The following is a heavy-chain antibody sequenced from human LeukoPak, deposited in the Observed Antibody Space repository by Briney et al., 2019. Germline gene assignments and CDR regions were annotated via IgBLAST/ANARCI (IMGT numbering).Heavy chain of an antibody. V-gene: IGHV4-34*01. CDR2: INHSGST. D-gene: IGHD2/OR15-2a*01. CDR3: ARGRNFDP. Sequence: SETLSLTCTVYGGSFSGYYWSWIRQPPGKGLEWIGEINHSGSTNYNPSLKSRVTISVDTSKNQFSLKLSSVTAADTAVYYCARGRNFDPWGQGTLVTVSS. J-gene: IGHJ5*02. CDR1: GGSFSGYY.